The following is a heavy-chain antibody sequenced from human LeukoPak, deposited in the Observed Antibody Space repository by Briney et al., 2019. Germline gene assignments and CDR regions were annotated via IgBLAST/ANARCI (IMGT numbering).Heavy chain of an antibody. CDR2: INHSGST. CDR1: GGSFSGYY. V-gene: IGHV4-34*01. D-gene: IGHD6-6*01. Sequence: SETLSLTCAVYGGSFSGYYWSWVRQPPGKGLEWIGEINHSGSTNYNPSLKSRLTISADTSKNQFSLKLSSVTAADTAVYYCARGAPITARLPFGYWGQGTLVTVSS. CDR3: ARGAPITARLPFGY. J-gene: IGHJ4*02.